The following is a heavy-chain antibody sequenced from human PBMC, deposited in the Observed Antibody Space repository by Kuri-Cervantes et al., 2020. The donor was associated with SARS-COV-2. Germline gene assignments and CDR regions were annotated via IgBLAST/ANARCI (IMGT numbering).Heavy chain of an antibody. Sequence: GESLKISCAASGFTFDDYGMSWVRQAPGKGLEWVSSISSSSSYIYYADSVKGRFTISRDNAKNSLYLQMNSLRAEDTAVYYCARDERDYDFWSGYYKDENWYFDLWGRGTLVTVSS. CDR3: ARDERDYDFWSGYYKDENWYFDL. CDR2: ISSSSSYI. D-gene: IGHD3-3*01. J-gene: IGHJ2*01. CDR1: GFTFDDYG. V-gene: IGHV3-21*01.